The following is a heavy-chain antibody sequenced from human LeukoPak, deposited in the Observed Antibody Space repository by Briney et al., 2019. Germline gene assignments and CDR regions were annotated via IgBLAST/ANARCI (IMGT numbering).Heavy chain of an antibody. Sequence: KPSETLSLTCAVYGGSFSGYYWSWIRQPPGKGLEWIGEINHSGSTNYNPFLKSRVTISVDTSKNQFSLKLSSVTAADTAVYYCARLVQRRYYYDSSGYYYRTPWFDPWGQGTLVTVSS. V-gene: IGHV4-34*01. CDR1: GGSFSGYY. CDR3: ARLVQRRYYYDSSGYYYRTPWFDP. J-gene: IGHJ5*02. CDR2: INHSGST. D-gene: IGHD3-22*01.